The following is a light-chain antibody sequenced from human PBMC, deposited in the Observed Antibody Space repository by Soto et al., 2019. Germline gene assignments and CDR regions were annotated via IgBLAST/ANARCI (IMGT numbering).Light chain of an antibody. CDR2: GNN. Sequence: QSVLTQPPSVSGAPGQKVTISCTRSSSNIGAAYDVHWYQHLPGTAPKLLIYGNNNRPSGVPDRFSGSKSGTSASLAITGLQAEDEADYSCQSYDSSLSGRVFGGGTKLTVL. V-gene: IGLV1-40*01. CDR3: QSYDSSLSGRV. CDR1: SSNIGAAYD. J-gene: IGLJ3*02.